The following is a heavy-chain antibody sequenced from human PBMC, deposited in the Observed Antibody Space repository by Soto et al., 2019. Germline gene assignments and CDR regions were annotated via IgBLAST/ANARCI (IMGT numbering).Heavy chain of an antibody. CDR3: VKDRDSNSWPSRDV. CDR1: GYTFTRNG. V-gene: IGHV1-18*01. CDR2: ISPNSGNI. Sequence: QVHLVQSGAEVKKPGASVNVSCKTSGYTFTRNGISWVRQAPGQGLGWMGWISPNSGNIKYAQKLQGRVIMTTDTSTSTAYMERRSLTSDDTAVYYCVKDRDSNSWPSRDVWGPGTTVTVSS. J-gene: IGHJ6*02. D-gene: IGHD3-22*01.